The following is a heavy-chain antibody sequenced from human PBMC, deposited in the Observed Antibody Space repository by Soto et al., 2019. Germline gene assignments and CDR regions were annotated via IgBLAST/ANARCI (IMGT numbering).Heavy chain of an antibody. CDR2: MNPNSGNT. CDR3: ARGNKDSRSSYYYYYYGMDV. J-gene: IGHJ6*02. CDR1: GYTFTSYD. Sequence: QVQLVQSGAEVKKPGASVKVSCKASGYTFTSYDINWVRQATGQGLEWMGWMNPNSGNTGYAQKFQGRVTMTRNTSISTAYMELSSLRSEDTAVYYCARGNKDSRSSYYYYYYGMDVWGQGTTVTVSS. V-gene: IGHV1-8*01. D-gene: IGHD6-6*01.